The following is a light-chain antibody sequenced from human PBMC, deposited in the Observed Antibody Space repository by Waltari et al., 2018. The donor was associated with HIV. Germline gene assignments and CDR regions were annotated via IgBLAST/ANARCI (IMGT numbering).Light chain of an antibody. CDR3: SSYAGSNNLL. V-gene: IGLV2-8*01. CDR1: SSDIGAYNY. CDR2: DVN. Sequence: QSALTQPPSASGSPGQSVTISCTGTSSDIGAYNYVAWYQQHPGRAPKLLLYDVNQRPSGVPGRFSGFKSGNRASLTVSGLQPDDEADYYCSSYAGSNNLLFGGGTKLTVL. J-gene: IGLJ2*01.